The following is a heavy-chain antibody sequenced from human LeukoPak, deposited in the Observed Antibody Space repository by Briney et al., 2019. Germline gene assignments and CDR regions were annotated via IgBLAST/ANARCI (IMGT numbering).Heavy chain of an antibody. CDR3: ATYTQSGAQGISDY. CDR1: GYTFTSYG. D-gene: IGHD3-10*01. V-gene: IGHV1-46*01. CDR2: IHPSDGDT. J-gene: IGHJ4*02. Sequence: GASVKVSCKASGYTFTSYGISWVRQAPGQGLEWMGLIHPSDGDTKYAQEFQDRVTMTRDTSTSTVYMELSSLRFEDTAVYYCATYTQSGAQGISDYWGQGTLVTVSS.